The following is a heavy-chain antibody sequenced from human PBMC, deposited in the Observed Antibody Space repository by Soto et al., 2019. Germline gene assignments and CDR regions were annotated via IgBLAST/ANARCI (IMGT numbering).Heavy chain of an antibody. D-gene: IGHD6-13*01. CDR2: MNPNSGNT. V-gene: IGHV1-8*01. Sequence: ASVKVSCKASGYTFTSYDINWLRQATGQGLEWMGWMNPNSGNTGYAQKFQGRVTMTRNTSISTAYMELSSLRSEDTAVYYCARVEDSSSWFNWFDPWGQGTLVTVSS. CDR1: GYTFTSYD. CDR3: ARVEDSSSWFNWFDP. J-gene: IGHJ5*02.